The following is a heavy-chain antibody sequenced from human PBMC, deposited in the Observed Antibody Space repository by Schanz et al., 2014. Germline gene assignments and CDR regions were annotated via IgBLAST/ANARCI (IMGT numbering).Heavy chain of an antibody. Sequence: QVQLVQSGADVKKPGSSVRVSCKASGGTFSRLTFSWVRQAPGQGLEWMGRVIPILGVTHYAQKFQGRVTITADKSTTTAYMELNSQNADDTAVYYCATLDYADSVSWGQGTLVTVSS. CDR2: VIPILGVT. V-gene: IGHV1-69*02. CDR3: ATLDYADSVS. D-gene: IGHD4-17*01. CDR1: GGTFSRLT. J-gene: IGHJ5*02.